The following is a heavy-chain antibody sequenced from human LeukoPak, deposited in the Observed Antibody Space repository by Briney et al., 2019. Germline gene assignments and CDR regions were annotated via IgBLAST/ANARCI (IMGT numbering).Heavy chain of an antibody. CDR3: ARYCGGDCYGMDV. J-gene: IGHJ6*02. CDR2: IKQDGSEK. CDR1: RFTFSSSA. Sequence: PGGSLRLSCAASRFTFSSSAMSWVRQAPGKGLEWVANIKQDGSEKDYVDSVKGRFTISRDNPKNSLYLQMNSLRAEDTAVYYCARYCGGDCYGMDVWGQGTTVTVSS. V-gene: IGHV3-7*01. D-gene: IGHD2-21*02.